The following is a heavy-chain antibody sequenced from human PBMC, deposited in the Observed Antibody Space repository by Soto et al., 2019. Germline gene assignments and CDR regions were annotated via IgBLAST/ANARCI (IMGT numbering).Heavy chain of an antibody. D-gene: IGHD3-22*01. CDR2: ISGSGGST. CDR1: GFTFSSYA. Sequence: PGGSLRLSCAASGFTFSSYAMSWVRQAPGKGLEWVSAISGSGGSTYYADSVKGRFTISRDNSKNTLYLQMNSLRAEDTAVYYCARDLMYYYDSSGYYQGGYWGQGTLVTVSS. CDR3: ARDLMYYYDSSGYYQGGY. V-gene: IGHV3-23*01. J-gene: IGHJ4*02.